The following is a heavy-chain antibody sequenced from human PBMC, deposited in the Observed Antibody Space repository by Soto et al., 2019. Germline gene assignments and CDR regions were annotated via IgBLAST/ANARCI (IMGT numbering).Heavy chain of an antibody. CDR1: GFTFDDYA. D-gene: IGHD2-15*01. J-gene: IGHJ4*02. Sequence: GGSLRLSCAGSGFTFDDYAMHWVRQAPGKGLEWVSGISWNSGSIGYADSVKGRFTISRDNAKNSLYLQMRSLRAEDTAFYFCAKDMDQRQGVMVLAATLDFWGLGTLVTVSS. CDR3: AKDMDQRQGVMVLAATLDF. V-gene: IGHV3-9*01. CDR2: ISWNSGSI.